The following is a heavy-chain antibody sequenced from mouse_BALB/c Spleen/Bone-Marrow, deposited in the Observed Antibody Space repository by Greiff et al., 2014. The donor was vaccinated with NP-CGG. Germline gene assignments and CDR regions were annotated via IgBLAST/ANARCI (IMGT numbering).Heavy chain of an antibody. CDR3: ARSGYYGSSYFDY. CDR1: GYSFTGYF. D-gene: IGHD1-1*01. J-gene: IGHJ2*01. V-gene: IGHV1-20*02. Sequence: EVQLQQSGPELVKPGASGKISCKASGYSFTGYFMNWVMQSHGKSLEWIGRINPYNGDTFYNQKFKGKATLTVDKSSSTAHMELRSLASEDSAVYYCARSGYYGSSYFDYWGQGTTLIVSS. CDR2: INPYNGDT.